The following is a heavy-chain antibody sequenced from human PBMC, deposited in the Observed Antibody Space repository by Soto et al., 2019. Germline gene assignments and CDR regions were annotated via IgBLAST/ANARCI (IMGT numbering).Heavy chain of an antibody. Sequence: QVQLVQAGAEVKKPGSPVKVSCTASGGTFSRNAINWVRQAPGQGLELMGGIIPILGTPNYARKFQGRVTITAGKSTRTAYMQRSSLISEDMAVYYCATAWFGWCSGRTRGYYGMAVGDQGTTVSV. J-gene: IGHJ6*02. CDR1: GGTFSRNA. D-gene: IGHD2-15*01. CDR2: IIPILGTP. V-gene: IGHV1-69*06. CDR3: ATAWFGWCSGRTRGYYGMAV.